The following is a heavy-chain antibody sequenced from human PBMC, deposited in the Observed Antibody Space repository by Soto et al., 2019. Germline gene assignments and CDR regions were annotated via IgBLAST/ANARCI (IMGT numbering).Heavy chain of an antibody. CDR3: AKDISRGPTKNYDFWSGPDY. Sequence: GGSLRLSCAASGFTLDEYAMHWVRQPPGKGLEWVSLISWDGSNRYYADSVQGRFTISRDNSKYSLYLEMNSLRPEDTALYYCAKDISRGPTKNYDFWSGPDYWGQGTLVTVSS. CDR2: ISWDGSNR. J-gene: IGHJ4*02. V-gene: IGHV3-43D*04. CDR1: GFTLDEYA. D-gene: IGHD3-3*01.